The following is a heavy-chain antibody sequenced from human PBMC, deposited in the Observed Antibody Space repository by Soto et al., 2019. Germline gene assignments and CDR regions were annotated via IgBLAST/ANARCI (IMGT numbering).Heavy chain of an antibody. CDR3: ARGYCSSSSCYKGFDY. CDR1: GYSFTIYW. Sequence: GESLKISCKGSGYSFTIYWIAWVRQMPGKGLEWMGIIYPDDSDTRYSPSFQGQVTISADKSISTAYLQWSSLKASDTAMYYCARGYCSSSSCYKGFDYWGQVTLVTVSS. J-gene: IGHJ4*02. D-gene: IGHD2-2*02. CDR2: IYPDDSDT. V-gene: IGHV5-51*01.